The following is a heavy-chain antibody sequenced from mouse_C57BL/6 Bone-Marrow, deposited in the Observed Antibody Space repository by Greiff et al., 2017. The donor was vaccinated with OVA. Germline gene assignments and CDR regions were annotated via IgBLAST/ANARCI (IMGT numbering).Heavy chain of an antibody. CDR3: ARCGYYGSSPAWCAY. CDR2: INPGSGGT. CDR1: GYAFTNYL. J-gene: IGHJ3*01. D-gene: IGHD1-1*01. Sequence: QVQLQQSGAELVRPGTSVKVSCKASGYAFTNYLIEWVKQRPGQGLEWIGVINPGSGGTNYNEKFKGKATLTADKSSSTAYMQLSSLTSEDSAVYFCARCGYYGSSPAWCAYWGQGTLVTVSA. V-gene: IGHV1-54*01.